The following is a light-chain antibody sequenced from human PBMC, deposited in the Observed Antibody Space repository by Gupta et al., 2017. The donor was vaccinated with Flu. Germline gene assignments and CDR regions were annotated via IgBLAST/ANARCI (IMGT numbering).Light chain of an antibody. Sequence: PSSLSASVGDRVTITCRASQRITLYLNWYQQRAGEAPRLLISSGSTLEGGVPSRFRGIGFGTDFTLTISSLQPEDFATYYCQQTDNSPWTFGLGTKVEIK. J-gene: IGKJ1*01. CDR2: SGS. CDR3: QQTDNSPWT. V-gene: IGKV1-39*01. CDR1: QRITLY.